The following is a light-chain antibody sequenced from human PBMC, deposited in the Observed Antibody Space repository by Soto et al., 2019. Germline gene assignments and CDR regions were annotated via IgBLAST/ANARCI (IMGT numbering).Light chain of an antibody. CDR1: QSVSSN. J-gene: IGKJ1*01. Sequence: EIVMTQSPATLSVSPGKRATLSCRASQSVSSNLAWYQQKPGQAPRLLIYGASTRATGIPARFSGSGSGTDFTLTISRLEPEDFAVYYCQQYGRSPTTFGQGTKVDIK. CDR3: QQYGRSPTT. CDR2: GAS. V-gene: IGKV3-15*01.